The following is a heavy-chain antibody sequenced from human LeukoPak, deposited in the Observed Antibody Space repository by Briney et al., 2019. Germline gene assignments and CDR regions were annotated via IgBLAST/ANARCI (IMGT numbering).Heavy chain of an antibody. CDR1: GFTLSSYW. CDR3: AKGRSGSYYLHFDY. D-gene: IGHD3-10*01. V-gene: IGHV3-7*03. CDR2: IKQDGSEK. J-gene: IGHJ4*02. Sequence: GGSLRLSCAASGFTLSSYWMSWVRQAPGKGLEWVANIKQDGSEKYYVDSVKGRFTISRDNAKNSLYLQMNSLRAEDTAVYYCAKGRSGSYYLHFDYWGQGTLVTVSS.